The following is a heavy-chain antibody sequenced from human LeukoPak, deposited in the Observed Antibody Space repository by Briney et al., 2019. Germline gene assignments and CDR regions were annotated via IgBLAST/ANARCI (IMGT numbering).Heavy chain of an antibody. CDR2: IYPGDSDT. CDR3: ARTNSGSYWGPYEY. J-gene: IGHJ4*02. CDR1: GYSFSSYW. D-gene: IGHD1-26*01. Sequence: GASLKISCKGSGYSFSSYWIGWVRPLPGKGLEWMGIIYPGDSDTRYSPSFQGQVTISAAKSISTAYLQWSSLKASDTAIYSCARTNSGSYWGPYEYWGQGTLITVSS. V-gene: IGHV5-51*01.